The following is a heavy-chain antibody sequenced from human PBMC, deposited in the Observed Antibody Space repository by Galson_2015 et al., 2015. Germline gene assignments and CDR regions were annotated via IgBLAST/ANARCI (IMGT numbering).Heavy chain of an antibody. CDR3: AASVGYCTSTTSCSDYYYYMDV. CDR1: GGSVSSGSYY. J-gene: IGHJ6*03. D-gene: IGHD2-2*01. V-gene: IGHV4-61*01. CDR2: MFYSGST. Sequence: ETLSLTCTVSGGSVSSGSYYWSWIRQPPGKRLEWIGYMFYSGSTNYNPSLMGRVTISMDTSKNQFSLRLTSVTAADTAVYYCAASVGYCTSTTSCSDYYYYMDVWGKGTTVTVSS.